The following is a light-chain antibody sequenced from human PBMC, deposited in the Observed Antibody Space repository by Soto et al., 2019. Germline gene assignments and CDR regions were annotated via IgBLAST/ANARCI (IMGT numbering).Light chain of an antibody. CDR1: SSDVGGYNY. Sequence: QSALTQPASVSGSPGQSITISCTGTSSDVGGYNYVSWYQQHPGKAPKLMIYEVSNRPSGVSNRFSGSKSGNTASLTISGLQAEDEADYYCSSYKSSSTLYVFGTGTKATVL. J-gene: IGLJ1*01. CDR3: SSYKSSSTLYV. CDR2: EVS. V-gene: IGLV2-14*01.